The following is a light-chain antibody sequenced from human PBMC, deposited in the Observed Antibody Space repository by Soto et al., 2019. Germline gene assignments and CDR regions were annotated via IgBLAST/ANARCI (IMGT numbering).Light chain of an antibody. V-gene: IGLV2-18*02. CDR3: SSYTSSSTYV. CDR1: SSDVGSYNR. Sequence: QSALTQPPSVSGSPGQSVTISCTGTSSDVGSYNRVSWYQQPPGTAPEVMIYDVSNRPSGVPDRFSGSKSGNTASLTISGLQAEDESDYYCSSYTSSSTYVFGTGTKVTV. J-gene: IGLJ1*01. CDR2: DVS.